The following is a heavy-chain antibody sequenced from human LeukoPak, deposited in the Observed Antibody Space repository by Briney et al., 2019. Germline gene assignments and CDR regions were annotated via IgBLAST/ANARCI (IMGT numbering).Heavy chain of an antibody. J-gene: IGHJ4*02. D-gene: IGHD5-12*01. V-gene: IGHV1-18*01. CDR3: ARRPLRGESIDY. CDR1: GYSFTSCG. CDR2: ISTYNGDT. Sequence: EASVKVSCKASGYSFTSCGIRWLRQAPGQGLEWMGWISTYNGDTHYAQTLQDRVTMTTDTSTSTAYMELRSLRSDDTAVYYCARRPLRGESIDYWGQGNLVTVSS.